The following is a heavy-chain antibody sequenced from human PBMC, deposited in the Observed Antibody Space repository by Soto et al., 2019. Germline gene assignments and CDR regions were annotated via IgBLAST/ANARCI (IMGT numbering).Heavy chain of an antibody. V-gene: IGHV4-61*01. Sequence: PSETLSLTCTASGGSIISGSYHWSWIRQPPGKGLEWIGYIYYSGSTNYNPSLKSRVTISVDTSKNQFSLKLSSVTAADTAVYYCARVVSSITIFGVVYDFDYWGQGTLVTVSS. J-gene: IGHJ4*02. CDR2: IYYSGST. CDR1: GGSIISGSYH. CDR3: ARVVSSITIFGVVYDFDY. D-gene: IGHD3-3*01.